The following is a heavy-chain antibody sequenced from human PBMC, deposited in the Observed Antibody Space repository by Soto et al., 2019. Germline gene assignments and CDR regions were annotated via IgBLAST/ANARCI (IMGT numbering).Heavy chain of an antibody. CDR3: AKDIDCSGGSCYAFDI. V-gene: IGHV3-9*01. J-gene: IGHJ3*02. D-gene: IGHD2-15*01. CDR1: GFTFDDYA. Sequence: LSLTCAASGFTFDDYAMHWVRQAPGKGLEWVSGISWNSGSIGYADSVKGRFTISRDNAKNSLYLQMNSLRAEDTALYYCAKDIDCSGGSCYAFDIWGQGTMVTVSS. CDR2: ISWNSGSI.